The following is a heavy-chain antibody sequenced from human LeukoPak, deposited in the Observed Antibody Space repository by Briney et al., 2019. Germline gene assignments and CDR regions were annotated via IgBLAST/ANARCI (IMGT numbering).Heavy chain of an antibody. CDR2: INPISGST. CDR1: GYTFTPYY. D-gene: IGHD6-13*01. CDR3: ASSVSSRWAIIDY. V-gene: IGHV1-2*02. Sequence: ASVNVSCKASGYTFTPYYMHWVRQAPGHGLEWLGWINPISGSTNYAQKFQGRVTMTRDTSITTAYMELSRLSSDDTAVYYCASSVSSRWAIIDYWGQGTLVTVSS. J-gene: IGHJ4*02.